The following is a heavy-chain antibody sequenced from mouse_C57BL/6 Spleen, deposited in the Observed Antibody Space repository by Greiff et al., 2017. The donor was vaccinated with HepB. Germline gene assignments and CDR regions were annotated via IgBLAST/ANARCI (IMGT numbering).Heavy chain of an antibody. CDR3: ARYDYDGAWFAY. CDR2: IRNKANGYTT. J-gene: IGHJ3*01. V-gene: IGHV7-3*01. D-gene: IGHD2-4*01. CDR1: GFTFTDYY. Sequence: EVMLVESGGGLVQPGGSLSLSCAASGFTFTDYYMSWVRQPPGKALEWLGFIRNKANGYTTEYSASVKGRFTISRDNSQSILYLQMNALRAEDSATYYWARYDYDGAWFAYWGQGTLVTVSA.